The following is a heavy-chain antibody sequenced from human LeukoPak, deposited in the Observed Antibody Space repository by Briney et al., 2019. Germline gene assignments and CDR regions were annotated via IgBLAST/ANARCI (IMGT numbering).Heavy chain of an antibody. D-gene: IGHD6-19*01. V-gene: IGHV1-2*06. CDR2: IDPYSGGT. Sequence: ASVKVSFKASVYSFSDYYMNWVRQAPGQGLKWIGRIDPYSGGTKFAQKLQGRVTLTRDTSTSTVYMELSRLTSGDTALYYCVRDTSGWSNGKFYFYMDVWGKGTRVTVSS. CDR3: VRDTSGWSNGKFYFYMDV. CDR1: VYSFSDYY. J-gene: IGHJ6*03.